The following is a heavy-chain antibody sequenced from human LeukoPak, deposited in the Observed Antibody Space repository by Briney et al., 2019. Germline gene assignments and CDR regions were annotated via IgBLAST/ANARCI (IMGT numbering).Heavy chain of an antibody. D-gene: IGHD6-19*01. CDR3: ARDLGRSSGWYGGDY. J-gene: IGHJ4*02. V-gene: IGHV3-48*04. CDR1: GFTFSSYS. Sequence: PGGSLRLSCAASGFTFSSYSMNWVRQAPGKGLEWVSYISSSSSTIYYADSVKGRFTISRDNAKNSLYLQMNSLRAEDTAVYYCARDLGRSSGWYGGDYWGQGTLVTVSS. CDR2: ISSSSSTI.